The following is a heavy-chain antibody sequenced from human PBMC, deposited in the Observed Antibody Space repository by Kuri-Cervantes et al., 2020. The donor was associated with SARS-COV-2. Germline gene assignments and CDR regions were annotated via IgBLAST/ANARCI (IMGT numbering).Heavy chain of an antibody. V-gene: IGHV3-30-3*01. CDR3: AKDLKFWDTAMVIGDY. CDR2: ISYDGSNK. Sequence: GESLKISCAASGFTFSSYAMHWVRQAPGKGLEWVAVISYDGSNKYYADSVKGRFTVSRDSAKNSLYLQMNSLRAEDTAVYYCAKDLKFWDTAMVIGDYWGQGTLVTVSS. D-gene: IGHD5-18*01. CDR1: GFTFSSYA. J-gene: IGHJ4*02.